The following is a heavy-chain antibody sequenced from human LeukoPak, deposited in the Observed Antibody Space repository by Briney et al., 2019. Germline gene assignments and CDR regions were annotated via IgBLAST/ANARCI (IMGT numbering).Heavy chain of an antibody. V-gene: IGHV3-21*01. CDR2: ISSSSSYI. CDR1: GFTFSSYS. Sequence: GGSLRLSCAASGFTFSSYSMNWVRQAPGKGLEWVSSISSSSSYIYYADSVKGRFTISRDNAKNSLYLQMNSLRAEDTAVYYCARVPSPGYYDSSGGFDIWGQGTMVTVSS. CDR3: ARVPSPGYYDSSGGFDI. D-gene: IGHD3-22*01. J-gene: IGHJ3*02.